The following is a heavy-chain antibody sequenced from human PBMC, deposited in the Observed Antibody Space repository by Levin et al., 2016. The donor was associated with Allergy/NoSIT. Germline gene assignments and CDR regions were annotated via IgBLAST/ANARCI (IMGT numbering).Heavy chain of an antibody. J-gene: IGHJ5*02. CDR1: GGSVSSGYHY. D-gene: IGHD3-16*01. Sequence: SETLSLTCTVSGGSVSSGYHYWNWIRQSPGKGLEWIGYISYSGTTTYNPSLKSRVTISVDTSKNQFSLKLSSVTAADTAVYYCAMGYMVWGIPQWFDPWGQGTLVTVSS. V-gene: IGHV4-61*01. CDR3: AMGYMVWGIPQWFDP. CDR2: ISYSGTT.